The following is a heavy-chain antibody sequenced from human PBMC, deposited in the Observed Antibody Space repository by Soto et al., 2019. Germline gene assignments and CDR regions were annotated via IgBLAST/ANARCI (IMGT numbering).Heavy chain of an antibody. V-gene: IGHV3-11*06. Sequence: QVQVVESGGGLVKPGGSLRLSCAASGFTFSDYYMTWIRQAPGKGLEWVSYISCSVSYTNYADSVKGRFTISRDNAKNSVYLQMNSLGAEDTAVYYCAKASGRVTKRFDSWGQGTLVTVSS. CDR2: ISCSVSYT. CDR3: AKASGRVTKRFDS. CDR1: GFTFSDYY. D-gene: IGHD4-17*01. J-gene: IGHJ4*02.